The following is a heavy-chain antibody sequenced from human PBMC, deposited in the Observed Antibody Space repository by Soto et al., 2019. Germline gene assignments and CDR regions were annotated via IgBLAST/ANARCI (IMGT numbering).Heavy chain of an antibody. V-gene: IGHV1-8*01. CDR2: MNPNSGNT. CDR3: ARGREVRGVPYYYYYYGMDV. J-gene: IGHJ6*02. Sequence: ASVKVSCKASGYTFTSYDINWVRQATGQGLEWMGWMNPNSGNTGYAQKFQGRVTMTRNTSISTAYMELSSLRSEDTAVYYCARGREVRGVPYYYYYYGMDVWGQGTTVTVSS. D-gene: IGHD3-10*01. CDR1: GYTFTSYD.